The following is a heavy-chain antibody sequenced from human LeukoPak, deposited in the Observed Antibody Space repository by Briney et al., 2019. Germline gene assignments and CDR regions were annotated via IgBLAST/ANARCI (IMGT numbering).Heavy chain of an antibody. D-gene: IGHD6-13*01. V-gene: IGHV3-23*01. J-gene: IGHJ4*02. CDR3: AKDFNRRIAAAGPHFDY. CDR1: GFTFSSYG. Sequence: TGGSLRLSCAASGFTFSSYGMSWVRQAPGKGLEWVSAISGSGGSTYYADSVKGRFTISRDISKSTLYLQMNSLGAEDTAVYYCAKDFNRRIAAAGPHFDYWGQGTLVTVSS. CDR2: ISGSGGST.